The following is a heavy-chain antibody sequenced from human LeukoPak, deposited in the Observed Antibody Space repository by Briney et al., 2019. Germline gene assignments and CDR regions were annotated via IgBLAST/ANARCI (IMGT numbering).Heavy chain of an antibody. D-gene: IGHD4-17*01. V-gene: IGHV1-69*05. CDR2: ILPIFGTA. CDR3: PRESRRPTTVTTGYFDH. Sequence: ASVKVSCKASGGTFSSYAISWVRQAPGQGLEWMGRILPIFGTANYAQKFQGRVTITTDESTSTAYMELSSLRSEDTAVYYCPRESRRPTTVTTGYFDHWGQGTLVTVSS. J-gene: IGHJ4*02. CDR1: GGTFSSYA.